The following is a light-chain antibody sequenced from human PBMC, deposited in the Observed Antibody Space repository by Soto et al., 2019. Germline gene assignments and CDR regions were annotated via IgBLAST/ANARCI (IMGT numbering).Light chain of an antibody. CDR2: DAS. Sequence: EIVLTQSPATLSLSPGERATLSCRASQSVSSYLAWYHQNPGQAPRRLIYDASNRATAVPARFSGSRSGTDFTLTISSLEPEDFAVYYCQQRSNWSITFGQGTRLEIK. J-gene: IGKJ5*01. CDR1: QSVSSY. V-gene: IGKV3-11*01. CDR3: QQRSNWSIT.